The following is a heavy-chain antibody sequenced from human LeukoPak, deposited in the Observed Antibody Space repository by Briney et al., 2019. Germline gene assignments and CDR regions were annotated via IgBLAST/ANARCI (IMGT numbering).Heavy chain of an antibody. CDR1: GFTFDDYA. V-gene: IGHV3-9*01. CDR2: ISWNSGSI. D-gene: IGHD4-17*01. J-gene: IGHJ4*02. CDR3: AKDRATVTTGYFDY. Sequence: GGSLRLSCAASGFTFDDYAMHWVRQAPGKGLEWVSGISWNSGSIGYADSVKGRFTISRDNAKNYLYLQMNSLRAEDTALYYCAKDRATVTTGYFDYWGQGTLVTVSS.